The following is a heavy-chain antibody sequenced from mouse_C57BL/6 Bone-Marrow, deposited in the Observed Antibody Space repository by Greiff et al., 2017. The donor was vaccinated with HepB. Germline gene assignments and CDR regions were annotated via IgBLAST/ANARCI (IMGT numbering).Heavy chain of an antibody. CDR3: ARGIYYGNYYYAMDY. Sequence: EVKLMESGPSLVRPSQTLSLTCTVTGFSINSDCYWIWIRQFPGNKLEYIGYTFYSGITYYNPSLESRTYITRDTSKNQFSLKLSSVTTEDTATYYCARGIYYGNYYYAMDYWGQGTSVTVSS. CDR2: TFYSGIT. J-gene: IGHJ4*01. CDR1: GFSINSDCY. V-gene: IGHV3-3*01. D-gene: IGHD2-1*01.